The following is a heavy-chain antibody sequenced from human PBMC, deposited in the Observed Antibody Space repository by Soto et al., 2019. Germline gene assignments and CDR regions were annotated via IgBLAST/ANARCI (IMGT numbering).Heavy chain of an antibody. V-gene: IGHV1-3*01. J-gene: IGHJ4*02. CDR2: INAGNGNT. CDR1: GYTFTSYA. Sequence: ASVKVSCKASGYTFTSYAMHWVRQAPGQRLEWMGWINAGNGNTKYSQKFQGRVTITRDTSASTAYMELSSLRSEDTAVYYCARAPGANPGKYYFDYWGQGTLVTVSS. CDR3: ARAPGANPGKYYFDY. D-gene: IGHD1-26*01.